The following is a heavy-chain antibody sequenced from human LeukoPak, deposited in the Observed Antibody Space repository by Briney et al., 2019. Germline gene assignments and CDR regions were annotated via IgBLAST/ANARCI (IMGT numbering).Heavy chain of an antibody. D-gene: IGHD3-10*01. CDR2: INPSGGST. V-gene: IGHV1-46*01. J-gene: IGHJ6*03. Sequence: GASVKVSCKASGYTFTSYYMHWVRQAPGQGLEWMGVINPSGGSTNYAQKFQGRVTMTRDMSTSTVYMELSSLRSEDTAVYYCARELNYGSGSYYKYYYYYMDVWGKGPTVTVSS. CDR1: GYTFTSYY. CDR3: ARELNYGSGSYYKYYYYYMDV.